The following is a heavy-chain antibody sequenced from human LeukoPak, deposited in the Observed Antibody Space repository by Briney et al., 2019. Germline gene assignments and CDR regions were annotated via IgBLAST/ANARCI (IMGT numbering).Heavy chain of an antibody. D-gene: IGHD3-22*01. CDR3: ARETDYYDSSGYLDAFDI. CDR1: GYTFTGYY. Sequence: ASVKVSCKASGYTFTGYYMHWVRQAPGQGLEWMGWINPNSGGTNYAQKFQGRVTMTRDTSISTAYMELSRLRSDDTAVYYCARETDYYDSSGYLDAFDIWGQGTMVTVSS. CDR2: INPNSGGT. J-gene: IGHJ3*02. V-gene: IGHV1-2*02.